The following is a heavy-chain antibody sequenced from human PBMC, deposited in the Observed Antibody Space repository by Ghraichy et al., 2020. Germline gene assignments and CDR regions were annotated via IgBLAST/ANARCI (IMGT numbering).Heavy chain of an antibody. CDR2: IVSNDEK. V-gene: IGHV2-26*01. Sequence: SGPTLVKPTETLTLTCIVSEFSLSDARMGVGWIRQPPGKALEWLAHIVSNDEKSYGTSLNSRFTVSKDTSKSQVVLTMTNMDPVDTGTYYCARGLSGYGGYDYWGQGFLVTFPS. J-gene: IGHJ4*02. CDR3: ARGLSGYGGYDY. CDR1: EFSLSDARMG. D-gene: IGHD5-12*01.